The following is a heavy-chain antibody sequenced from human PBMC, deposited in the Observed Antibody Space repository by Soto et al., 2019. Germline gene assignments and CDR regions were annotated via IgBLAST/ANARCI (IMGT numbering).Heavy chain of an antibody. CDR3: ARDPVISGAARRWYYGMHV. V-gene: IGHV1-69*01. J-gene: IGHJ6*02. D-gene: IGHD6-6*01. Sequence: QVQLVQSGAEVKKPWSSVKVSCKASGGTFSSYAISWLRQAPGQGLEWMGGIIPIFGTANYAQKFQGRVTITADESTSTAYMELSSLRSEDKAVYYCARDPVISGAARRWYYGMHVWGHGTTVTVSS. CDR1: GGTFSSYA. CDR2: IIPIFGTA.